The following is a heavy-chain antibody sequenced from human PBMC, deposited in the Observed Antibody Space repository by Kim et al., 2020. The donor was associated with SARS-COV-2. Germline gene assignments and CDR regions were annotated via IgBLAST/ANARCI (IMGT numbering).Heavy chain of an antibody. CDR1: GFTVSSNY. J-gene: IGHJ3*02. Sequence: GGSLRLSCAASGFTVSSNYMSWVRQAPGKGLEWVSVIYSGGSTYYADSVKGRFTISRDNSKNTLYLQMNSLGAEDTAVYYCARDRAMATRWDAFDIWGQGTMVTVSS. CDR2: IYSGGST. CDR3: ARDRAMATRWDAFDI. V-gene: IGHV3-53*01. D-gene: IGHD5-12*01.